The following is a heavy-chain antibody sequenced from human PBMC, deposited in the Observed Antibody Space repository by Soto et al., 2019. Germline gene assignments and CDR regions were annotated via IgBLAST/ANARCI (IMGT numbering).Heavy chain of an antibody. CDR1: GFTFSSYG. CDR2: IWYDGSNK. Sequence: LRLSCAASGFTFSSYGMHWVRQAPGKGLEWVAVIWYDGSNKYYADSVKGRFTISRDNSKNTLYLQMNSLRAEDTAVYYCAREGGYNAFDIWGQGTMVTVSS. CDR3: AREGGYNAFDI. J-gene: IGHJ3*02. D-gene: IGHD3-10*01. V-gene: IGHV3-33*01.